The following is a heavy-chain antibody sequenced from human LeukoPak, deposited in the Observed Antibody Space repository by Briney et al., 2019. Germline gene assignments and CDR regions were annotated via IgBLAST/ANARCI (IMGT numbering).Heavy chain of an antibody. V-gene: IGHV1-18*01. D-gene: IGHD3-10*01. CDR3: ARAWPSGNYHFPFFDY. CDR1: GYTFTSHD. Sequence: PKASVKVSCKASGYTFTSHDVSWVRQAPGQGLEWMGWISAYNGNTNYAQKLQGRVTMATDTSTSTAYMELRSLRSDDTAIYYCARAWPSGNYHFPFFDYWGQGTLVTVSS. J-gene: IGHJ4*02. CDR2: ISAYNGNT.